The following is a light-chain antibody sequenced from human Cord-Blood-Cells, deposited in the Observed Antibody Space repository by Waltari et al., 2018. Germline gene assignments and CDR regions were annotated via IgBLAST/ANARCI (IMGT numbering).Light chain of an antibody. Sequence: DIQMTQSPPSLSASVGDRVTITCRASQSISSYLNWYQQKPGKAPKLLIYAASSLQSGFPSRFSGSGSETDFTLTISSLQPEDFATYYCQQSYSTPYTFGQGTKLEIK. CDR1: QSISSY. CDR3: QQSYSTPYT. J-gene: IGKJ2*01. CDR2: AAS. V-gene: IGKV1-39*01.